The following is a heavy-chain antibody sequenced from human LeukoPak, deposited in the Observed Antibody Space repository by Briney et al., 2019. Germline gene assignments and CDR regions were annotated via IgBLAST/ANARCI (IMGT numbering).Heavy chain of an antibody. CDR2: ITSSSSYI. Sequence: AGGSLRLSCAASGFTFSSYNMNWVRQAPGKGLEWVSSITSSSSYIYYADSVKGRFTISRDNAKNSLYLQMDSLRVEDTAEYYCARDPYSGNYGAYYYYYMDVWGKGTTVTVSS. CDR3: ARDPYSGNYGAYYYYYMDV. D-gene: IGHD1-26*01. CDR1: GFTFSSYN. V-gene: IGHV3-21*06. J-gene: IGHJ6*03.